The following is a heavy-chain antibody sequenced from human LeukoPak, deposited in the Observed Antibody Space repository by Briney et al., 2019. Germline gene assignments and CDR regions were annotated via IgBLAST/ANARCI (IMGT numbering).Heavy chain of an antibody. CDR1: GFTFSSYA. CDR3: ARDRGAYCGGDCYLGFDY. D-gene: IGHD2-21*02. V-gene: IGHV3-21*01. CDR2: IDGSSGYI. Sequence: PGGSLRLSCAASGFTFSSYAMNWVRQAPGKGLEWVSSIDGSSGYISYADSVKGRFTISRDNAKKSLYLQMTSLTAEDTAVYYCARDRGAYCGGDCYLGFDYWGRGTLVTVSS. J-gene: IGHJ4*01.